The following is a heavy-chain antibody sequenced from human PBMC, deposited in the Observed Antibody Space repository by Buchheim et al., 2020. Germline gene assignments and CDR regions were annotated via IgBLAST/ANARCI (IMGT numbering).Heavy chain of an antibody. CDR2: INTDGGST. V-gene: IGHV3-74*01. CDR1: GFTFSDYW. CDR3: AREVTTSVRGLVTPRLRRYGMDV. J-gene: IGHJ6*02. D-gene: IGHD3-10*01. Sequence: EVQLVESGGGLVQPGGSLRLSCAASGFTFSDYWMHWVRQAPGKGLLWVSRINTDGGSTTYADSVKGRFTISRDNARNTLYLQMNSLRVDDTGVYYCAREVTTSVRGLVTPRLRRYGMDVWGQGIT.